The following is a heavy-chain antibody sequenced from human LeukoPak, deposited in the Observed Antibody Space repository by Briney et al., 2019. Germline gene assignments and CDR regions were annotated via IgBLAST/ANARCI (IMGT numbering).Heavy chain of an antibody. CDR1: GGSFSGYY. Sequence: PSETLSLTCAGDGGSFSGYYWRWIRQPPWKGLEWIGEINHSGSTNYNPSIKSQGTISVDPSKNQFPLKLTSLTSAATALDVFPRRKVIGATIRGRTPGNNWFEPWGQGTLVNVSS. CDR2: INHSGST. CDR3: PRRKVIGATIRGRTPGNNWFEP. V-gene: IGHV4-34*01. J-gene: IGHJ5*02. D-gene: IGHD5-12*01.